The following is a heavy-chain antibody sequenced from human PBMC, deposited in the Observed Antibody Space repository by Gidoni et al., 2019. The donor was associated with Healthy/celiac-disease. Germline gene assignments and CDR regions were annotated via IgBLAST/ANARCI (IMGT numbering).Heavy chain of an antibody. Sequence: QVQLVESGGGVVQPGWSLRPSCAASGFTFSSYAMHWVRQAPGKGLEWVAVISYDGSNKYYADTVKGRFTISRDNSKNALYLQMNSLGAEETAVYYCAREPPEPPRLDYWGQGTLVTVSS. CDR3: AREPPEPPRLDY. J-gene: IGHJ4*02. CDR2: ISYDGSNK. CDR1: GFTFSSYA. V-gene: IGHV3-30-3*01.